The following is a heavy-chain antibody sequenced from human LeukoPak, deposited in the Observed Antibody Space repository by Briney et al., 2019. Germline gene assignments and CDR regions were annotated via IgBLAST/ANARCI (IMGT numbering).Heavy chain of an antibody. CDR3: ARGDSSSWYGPGAFDI. V-gene: IGHV4-34*01. CDR2: INHSGST. Sequence: TSETLSLTCAVYGGSFSGYYWSWIRQPPGKGLEWIGEINHSGSTNYNPSLKSRVTISVDTSKNQFSLKLSSVTAADTAVYYCARGDSSSWYGPGAFDIWGQGTMVTVSS. CDR1: GGSFSGYY. J-gene: IGHJ3*02. D-gene: IGHD6-13*01.